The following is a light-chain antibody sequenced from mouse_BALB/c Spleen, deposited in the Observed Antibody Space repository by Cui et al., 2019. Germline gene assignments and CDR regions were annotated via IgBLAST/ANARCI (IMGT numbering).Light chain of an antibody. CDR3: QQRSSYPLT. V-gene: IGKV4-57*01. J-gene: IGKJ5*01. CDR1: ASVSY. Sequence: QIVLTQSSAIMSASPGEKVTITCSASASVSYMQWFQQKPGTSPKLWIYSTSNLASGVPARFSGSGSGTSYSLTISRMEAEDAATYYCQQRSSYPLTFGAGTKLELK. CDR2: STS.